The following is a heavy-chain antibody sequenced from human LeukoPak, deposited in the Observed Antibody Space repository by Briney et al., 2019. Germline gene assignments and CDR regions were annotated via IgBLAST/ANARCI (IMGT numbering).Heavy chain of an antibody. D-gene: IGHD6-19*01. CDR3: ARVGSSGWYDNWFDP. CDR1: GYTFTSYD. CDR2: MNPNSGNT. V-gene: IGHV1-8*01. Sequence: ASVKVSCKASGYTFTSYDINWVRQATGQGLEWMGWMNPNSGNTGYTQKFQGRVTMTRSTSISTAYMELSSLRSEDTAVYYCARVGSSGWYDNWFDPWGQGTLVTVSS. J-gene: IGHJ5*02.